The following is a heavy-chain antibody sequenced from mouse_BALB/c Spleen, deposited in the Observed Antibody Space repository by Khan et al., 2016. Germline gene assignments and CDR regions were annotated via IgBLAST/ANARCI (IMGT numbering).Heavy chain of an antibody. CDR3: ARWGITTATPYYFDY. Sequence: LVESGPELKKPGETVKISCKASGYTFTNYGMNWVKQAPGKGLKWMGWINTYTGEPTYADDFKGRFAFSLETSANTAYLQINNLKNEDTATYFCARWGITTATPYYFDYWGQGTTLTVSS. J-gene: IGHJ2*01. CDR1: GYTFTNYG. D-gene: IGHD1-2*01. CDR2: INTYTGEP. V-gene: IGHV9-3-1*01.